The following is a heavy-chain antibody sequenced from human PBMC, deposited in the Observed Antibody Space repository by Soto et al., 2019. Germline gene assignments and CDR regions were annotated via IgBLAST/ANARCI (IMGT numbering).Heavy chain of an antibody. V-gene: IGHV1-2*02. D-gene: IGHD3-16*02. Sequence: QVQLVQSGAEVKNPGASVKVYCKASGYTFTGYYMHWVRQAPGQGHEWMGWINPNSGGTNYAQKFQGRVTMTRDTSISTAYMELSRLRSYDTAVYYCAREIYDYVWGSYRLFDYWGQGTLVTVSS. CDR1: GYTFTGYY. CDR3: AREIYDYVWGSYRLFDY. J-gene: IGHJ4*02. CDR2: INPNSGGT.